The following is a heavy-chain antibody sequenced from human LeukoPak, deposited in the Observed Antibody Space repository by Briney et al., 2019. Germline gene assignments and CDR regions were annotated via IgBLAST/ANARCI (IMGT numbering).Heavy chain of an antibody. D-gene: IGHD2-2*02. Sequence: GGSLRLSCAASGFTFSNYAMSWVRQAPGKGLEWVSTIRGGGSNTYYADSVKGRFAISRDNSKNTLYLQMNSLRAEDTAVYYCVKKFDCLRTSCYTYFDYWGQGTLVTVSS. J-gene: IGHJ4*02. V-gene: IGHV3-23*01. CDR1: GFTFSNYA. CDR2: IRGGGSNT. CDR3: VKKFDCLRTSCYTYFDY.